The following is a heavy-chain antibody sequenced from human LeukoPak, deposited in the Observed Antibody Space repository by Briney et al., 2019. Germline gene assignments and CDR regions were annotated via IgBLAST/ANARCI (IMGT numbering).Heavy chain of an antibody. V-gene: IGHV1-69*05. J-gene: IGHJ6*03. CDR3: ARDREPEVYYMDV. D-gene: IGHD1-26*01. CDR2: IIPIFGTA. Sequence: SVRVSCKASGGTFSSYAISWVRQAPGQGLEWMGRIIPIFGTANYAQKFQGRVTITTDESTSTAYMELSSLRSEDTAVYYCARDREPEVYYMDVWGKGTTVTVSS. CDR1: GGTFSSYA.